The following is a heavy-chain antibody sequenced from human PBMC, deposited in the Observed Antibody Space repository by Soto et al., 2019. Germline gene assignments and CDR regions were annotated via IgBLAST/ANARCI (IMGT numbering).Heavy chain of an antibody. CDR1: GGSISSSSYY. Sequence: SETLSLTCTVSGGSISSSSYYWGWIRQPPGKGLEWIGSIYYSGSTYYNPSLKSRVTISVGTSTNQFSLKLSSVTAADTAVYFCARTTAVPTRLDYCGQGTLVTISS. J-gene: IGHJ4*02. V-gene: IGHV4-39*01. CDR2: IYYSGST. D-gene: IGHD4-17*01. CDR3: ARTTAVPTRLDY.